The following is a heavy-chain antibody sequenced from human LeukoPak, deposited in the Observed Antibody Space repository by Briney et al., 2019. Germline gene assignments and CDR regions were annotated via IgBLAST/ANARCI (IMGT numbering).Heavy chain of an antibody. CDR1: GFTFSIYA. V-gene: IGHV3-23*01. CDR3: ARDAFDI. Sequence: GGSLRLSCAASGFTFSIYAMSWVRQAPGKGLEWVSSIGGSGSGYSTYYADSVKGRFTISRDTSKNTLYLQMNSLRAEDTAVYYCARDAFDIWGQGTMVTVSS. CDR2: IGGSGSGYST. J-gene: IGHJ3*02.